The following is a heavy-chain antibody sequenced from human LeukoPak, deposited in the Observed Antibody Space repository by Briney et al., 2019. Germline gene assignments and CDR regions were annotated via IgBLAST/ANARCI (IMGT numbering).Heavy chain of an antibody. CDR1: GGSIRSSYYY. Sequence: PSETLSLTCTVSGGSIRSSYYYWGWIRQPPGKGLEWIGSIYDSGSTYYNPSLKSRVTISVDTSKNQFSLKLNSVTAADTAEYYCARHYGPWGQGTLVTVSS. CDR2: IYDSGST. D-gene: IGHD3-10*01. CDR3: ARHYGP. V-gene: IGHV4-39*01. J-gene: IGHJ5*02.